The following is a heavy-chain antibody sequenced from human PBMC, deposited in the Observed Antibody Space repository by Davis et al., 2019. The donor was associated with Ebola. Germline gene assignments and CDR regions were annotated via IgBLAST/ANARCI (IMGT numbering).Heavy chain of an antibody. CDR2: MNPNSGNT. Sequence: ASVKVSCKASGYTFTKYDIAWVRQPSGQGLEWMGWMNPNSGNTGYAQKFQGRVTMTRNTSINTAYMQLSSLRSEDSAVYYCARGGVWWDAFDIWGQGTMVTVSS. V-gene: IGHV1-8*01. D-gene: IGHD2-15*01. CDR3: ARGGVWWDAFDI. J-gene: IGHJ3*02. CDR1: GYTFTKYD.